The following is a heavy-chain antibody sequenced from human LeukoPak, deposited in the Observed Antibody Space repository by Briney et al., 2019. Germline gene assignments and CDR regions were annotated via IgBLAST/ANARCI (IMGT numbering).Heavy chain of an antibody. Sequence: GGSLRLSCVASGLPIGDFAMRWVRHAPGKGLGWVSLISGDGVSTFYADSVKGRFSISRDNSKNSLSLEMNSLRTEDTAMYYCARESGKFDYWGQGTLVAVSS. J-gene: IGHJ4*02. V-gene: IGHV3-43*02. CDR2: ISGDGVST. CDR3: ARESGKFDY. CDR1: GLPIGDFA.